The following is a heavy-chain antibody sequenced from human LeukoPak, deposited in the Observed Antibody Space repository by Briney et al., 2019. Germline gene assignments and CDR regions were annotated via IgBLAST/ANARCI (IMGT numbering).Heavy chain of an antibody. J-gene: IGHJ4*02. Sequence: PSETLSLTRTVSGGSISISNYYWGWIRQPPWKGLEWIGTIYYVGSTYYNPSLTSRVTISVDTSKNQFSLRLSSVTAADTAVYYCARHVGGTYLPFYYFDYWGQGSLVTVSS. CDR3: ARHVGGTYLPFYYFDY. V-gene: IGHV4-39*01. CDR1: GGSISISNYY. CDR2: IYYVGST. D-gene: IGHD1-26*01.